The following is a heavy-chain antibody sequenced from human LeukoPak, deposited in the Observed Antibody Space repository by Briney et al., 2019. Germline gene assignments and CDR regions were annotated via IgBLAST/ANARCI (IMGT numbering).Heavy chain of an antibody. Sequence: GGSLRLSCAPSGFTFSSYGMHWVRQAPGKGLEWVAVIWYDGSNKYCADSVKGRFTISRDNSKNTLYLQMNSLRAEDTAVYYCARDPGDGSYCFDYWDQGTPVTVSS. CDR2: IWYDGSNK. V-gene: IGHV3-33*01. D-gene: IGHD1-26*01. CDR1: GFTFSSYG. J-gene: IGHJ4*02. CDR3: ARDPGDGSYCFDY.